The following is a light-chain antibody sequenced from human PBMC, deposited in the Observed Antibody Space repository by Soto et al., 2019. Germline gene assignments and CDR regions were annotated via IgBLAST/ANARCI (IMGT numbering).Light chain of an antibody. CDR3: QQSYDLPRT. J-gene: IGKJ1*01. CDR2: DAS. CDR1: ESIRTS. Sequence: DIQMTQSPASLSASVGDSVTITCRASESIRTSLNWYQQKPGKAPKFLIYDASKLESGVPSRFTGSGYGTDFILTITSLQPEDFATYYCQQSYDLPRTFGQGTIVEIK. V-gene: IGKV1-39*01.